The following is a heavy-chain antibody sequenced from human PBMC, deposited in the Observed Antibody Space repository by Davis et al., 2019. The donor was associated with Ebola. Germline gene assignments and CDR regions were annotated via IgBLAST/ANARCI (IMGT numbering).Heavy chain of an antibody. CDR2: IIPIFGTA. CDR1: GGTFSSYA. Sequence: SVKVSCKASGGTFSSYAISWVRQAPGQGLEWMGGIIPIFGTANYAQKFQGRVTITADESTSTAYMELSSLRSEDTAVYYCGVPAAINLYYYYMDVWGKGTTVTVSS. D-gene: IGHD2-2*02. J-gene: IGHJ6*03. CDR3: GVPAAINLYYYYMDV. V-gene: IGHV1-69*13.